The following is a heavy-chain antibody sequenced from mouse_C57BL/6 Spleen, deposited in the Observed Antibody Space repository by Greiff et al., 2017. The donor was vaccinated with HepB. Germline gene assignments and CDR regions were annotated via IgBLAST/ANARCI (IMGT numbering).Heavy chain of an antibody. CDR1: GYTFTSYW. Sequence: QVQLQQPGAELVKPGASVKLSCKASGYTFTSYWMQWVKQRPGPGLEWIGEIDPSDSYTNYNQKFKGKATLTEDTSSSLAYMQLSSLTSEDSAVYYCARSGYSYAMDYWGQVTSVTVSS. CDR2: IDPSDSYT. V-gene: IGHV1-50*01. J-gene: IGHJ4*01. D-gene: IGHD2-12*01. CDR3: ARSGYSYAMDY.